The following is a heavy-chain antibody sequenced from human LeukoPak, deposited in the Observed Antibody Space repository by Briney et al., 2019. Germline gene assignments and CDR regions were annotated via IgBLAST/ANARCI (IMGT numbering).Heavy chain of an antibody. CDR1: GGSISSGGYS. J-gene: IGHJ4*03. CDR3: ARATSSSYSFFDY. CDR2: IYHSGST. Sequence: SQTLSLTCAVSGGSISSGGYSWSWIRQPPGKGLEWIGYIYHSGSTYYNPSLKSRVTISVDTSKNQFSLKLSSVTAADTAVYYCARATSSSYSFFDYWGQGTLVTVSS. D-gene: IGHD6-6*01. V-gene: IGHV4-30-2*02.